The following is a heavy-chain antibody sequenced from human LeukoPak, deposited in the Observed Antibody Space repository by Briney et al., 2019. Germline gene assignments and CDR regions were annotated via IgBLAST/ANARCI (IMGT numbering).Heavy chain of an antibody. D-gene: IGHD1-26*01. V-gene: IGHV3-21*01. CDR3: AREYSGSYSAFDY. CDR2: ISSSSSYI. CDR1: GFTFSNYA. Sequence: GGSLRLSCAASGFTFSNYAMSWVRQAPGKGLEWVSSISSSSSYIYYADSVKGRFTISRDNAKNSLYLQMNSLRAEDTAVYYCAREYSGSYSAFDYWGQGTLVTVSS. J-gene: IGHJ4*02.